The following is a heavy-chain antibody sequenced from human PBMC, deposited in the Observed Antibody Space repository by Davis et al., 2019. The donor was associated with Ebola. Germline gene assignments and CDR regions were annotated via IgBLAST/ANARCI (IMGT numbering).Heavy chain of an antibody. D-gene: IGHD3-10*01. CDR1: GFTFSSYS. Sequence: GESLKISCAASGFTFSSYSMNWVRQAPGKGLEWVSSISSSSSYIYYADSVKGRFTISRDNAKNSLYLQMNSLKTEDTAVYYCTTPPLWFGEGWGQGTLVTVSS. CDR3: TTPPLWFGEG. CDR2: ISSSSSYI. V-gene: IGHV3-21*04. J-gene: IGHJ4*02.